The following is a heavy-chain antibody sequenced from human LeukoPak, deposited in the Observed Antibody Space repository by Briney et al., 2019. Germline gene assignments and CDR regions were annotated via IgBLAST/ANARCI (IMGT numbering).Heavy chain of an antibody. J-gene: IGHJ5*02. D-gene: IGHD2-2*01. CDR2: VYYSGST. CDR3: ASGGPAASNWFDP. CDR1: GGSISSYY. V-gene: IGHV4-59*01. Sequence: PETLSLTGTVSGGSISSYYWSWIRQPPGKVMKTIGYVYYSGSTNYNPSLKSRVTISVDTSKNQFSLKLSSVTAADTAGYYCASGGPAASNWFDPWGQGTLVTVSS.